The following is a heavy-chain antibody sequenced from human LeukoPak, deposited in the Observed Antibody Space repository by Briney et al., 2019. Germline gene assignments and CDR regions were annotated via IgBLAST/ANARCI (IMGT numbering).Heavy chain of an antibody. CDR2: IRYDGSNK. J-gene: IGHJ5*02. D-gene: IGHD2-2*01. CDR1: GFTFSSYG. V-gene: IGHV3-30*02. Sequence: PGGSLRLSCAASGFTFSSYGMHWVRQAPGKGLEWVAFIRYDGSNKYYADSVKGRFTISRDNSKNTLCLQMNSLRAEDTAVYYCAKDQIVVVPAAHKVNWFDPWGQGTLVTVSS. CDR3: AKDQIVVVPAAHKVNWFDP.